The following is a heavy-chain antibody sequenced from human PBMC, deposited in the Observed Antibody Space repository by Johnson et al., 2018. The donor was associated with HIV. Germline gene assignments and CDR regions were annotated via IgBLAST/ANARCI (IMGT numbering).Heavy chain of an antibody. V-gene: IGHV3-30*04. CDR3: ARGRTVVSVFDI. CDR1: GFTFSSYA. D-gene: IGHD3-3*01. CDR2: ISYDGSNK. J-gene: IGHJ3*02. Sequence: QVQLVESGGGVVQPGRSLRLSCAASGFTFSSYAMHWVRQAPGKGLEWVAVISYDGSNKYYADSVKGRFTISRDNSKNTLYLQMNSLSAEDTAVYYCARGRTVVSVFDIWGQGTMVTVSS.